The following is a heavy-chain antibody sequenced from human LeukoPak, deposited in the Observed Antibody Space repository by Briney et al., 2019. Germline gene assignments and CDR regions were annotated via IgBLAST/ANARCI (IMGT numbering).Heavy chain of an antibody. V-gene: IGHV3-30-3*01. J-gene: IGHJ4*02. CDR3: ARVKLRYFDWLLDY. Sequence: GRSLRLSCAASGFTFSSYAMHWVRQAPGKGLEWVAVISYDGSNKYHADSVKGRFTISRDNSKNTLYLQMNSLRAEDTAVYYCARVKLRYFDWLLDYWGQGTLVTVSS. D-gene: IGHD3-9*01. CDR2: ISYDGSNK. CDR1: GFTFSSYA.